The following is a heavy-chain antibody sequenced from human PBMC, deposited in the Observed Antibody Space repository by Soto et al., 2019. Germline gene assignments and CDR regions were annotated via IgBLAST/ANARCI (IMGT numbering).Heavy chain of an antibody. CDR3: AKEGPGGGRHFYYGMDV. V-gene: IGHV3-30*18. D-gene: IGHD1-26*01. CDR2: ISNDGQNE. Sequence: QMQLMQSGGGVVQAGTSLRLSCVASGFTFSSYGFHWVRQRPGKGLEWVAVISNDGQNEYYRESVKGRFSVSRERAGAVYLQMNSLRGEDTAVYYCAKEGPGGGRHFYYGMDVWGQGTTVTVSS. J-gene: IGHJ6*02. CDR1: GFTFSSYG.